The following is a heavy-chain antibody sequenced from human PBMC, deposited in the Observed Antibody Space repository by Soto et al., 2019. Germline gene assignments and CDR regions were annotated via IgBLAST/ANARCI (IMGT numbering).Heavy chain of an antibody. D-gene: IGHD3-10*01. Sequence: QVRLVQSGAEVKKPGASVKVSCKASGYTFTNYDINWVRQATGQGLEWMGWMNPKSGNTGFAQNFQGRVTMTRDTSISTAYMELSSLRSEDTAVYYCARGGGPRWFGESAPKWFGPWGQGTLVTVSS. V-gene: IGHV1-8*01. CDR1: GYTFTNYD. J-gene: IGHJ5*02. CDR3: ARGGGPRWFGESAPKWFGP. CDR2: MNPKSGNT.